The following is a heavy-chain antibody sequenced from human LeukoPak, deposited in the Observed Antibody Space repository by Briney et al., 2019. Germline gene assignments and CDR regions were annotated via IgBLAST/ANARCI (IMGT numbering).Heavy chain of an antibody. D-gene: IGHD3-9*01. CDR3: VKFIRYFDWLYIDY. V-gene: IGHV3-64D*06. CDR2: ISSNGGST. J-gene: IGHJ4*02. Sequence: GGSLRLSCSASGFTFSSYAMHWVRQAPGKGLEYVSAISSNGGSTYYADSVKGRFTISRDNSKNTLYLQMSSLRAEDTAVYYCVKFIRYFDWLYIDYWGQGTLVTVSS. CDR1: GFTFSSYA.